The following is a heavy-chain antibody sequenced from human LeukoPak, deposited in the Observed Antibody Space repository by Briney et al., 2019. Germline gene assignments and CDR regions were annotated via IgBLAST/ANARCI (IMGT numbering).Heavy chain of an antibody. Sequence: GGSLRLSCAASGFTFSSYVMNWVRQAPGKGLEWVSSISTTSDSAYYADSVKGRFTISRDNSKNSPYLQMNSLRPDDSAVYYCVKDLGSAITSALALDVWGQGTTVTVSS. CDR1: GFTFSSYV. V-gene: IGHV3-23*01. CDR3: VKDLGSAITSALALDV. D-gene: IGHD2-15*01. J-gene: IGHJ6*02. CDR2: ISTTSDSA.